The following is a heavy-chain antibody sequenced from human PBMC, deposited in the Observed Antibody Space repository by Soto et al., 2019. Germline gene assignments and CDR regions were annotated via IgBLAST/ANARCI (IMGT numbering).Heavy chain of an antibody. CDR3: ARHARSEDPLGDYDILTGYYNYYYYYMDV. J-gene: IGHJ6*03. V-gene: IGHV4-59*08. CDR2: IYYSGST. Sequence: SETLSLTCTVSGGSISSYYWSWIRQPPGKGLEWIGYIYYSGSTNYNPSLKSRVTISVDTSKNQFSLKLSSVTAADTAVYYCARHARSEDPLGDYDILTGYYNYYYYYMDVWGKGTTVTVSS. D-gene: IGHD3-9*01. CDR1: GGSISSYY.